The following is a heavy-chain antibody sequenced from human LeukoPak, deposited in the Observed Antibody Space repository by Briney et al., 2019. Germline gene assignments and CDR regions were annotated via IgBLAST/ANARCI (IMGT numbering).Heavy chain of an antibody. CDR1: GFTFSSHW. CDR2: IKQDGSEK. D-gene: IGHD4-23*01. V-gene: IGHV3-7*01. CDR3: ARERWDTNSRAFDV. Sequence: GGSLRLSCAASGFTFSSHWMTWVRQAPGKGLEWVANIKQDGSEKYYVDSVKGRFTISRDNAKSSLYLQMNSLRAEDTAVYYCARERWDTNSRAFDVWGQGTMVTVSS. J-gene: IGHJ3*01.